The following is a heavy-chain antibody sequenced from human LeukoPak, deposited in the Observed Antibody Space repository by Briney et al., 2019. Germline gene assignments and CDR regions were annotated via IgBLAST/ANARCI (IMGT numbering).Heavy chain of an antibody. V-gene: IGHV3-7*02. CDR1: GFTFSSIW. D-gene: IGHD3-16*01. J-gene: IGHJ6*02. CDR3: AKNGGPHGMDV. CDR2: IKHDGSET. Sequence: GGSLRLSCAASGFTFSSIWMIWVRQAPGKGLEWVANIKHDGSETNYVDSVKGRFSISRDNAKNSLHLQMNSLRVEDTAVYYCAKNGGPHGMDVWGLGTTVTVSS.